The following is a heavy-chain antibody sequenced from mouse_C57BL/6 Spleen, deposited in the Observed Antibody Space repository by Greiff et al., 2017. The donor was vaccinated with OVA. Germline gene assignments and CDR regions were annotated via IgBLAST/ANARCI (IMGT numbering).Heavy chain of an antibody. J-gene: IGHJ2*01. D-gene: IGHD1-1*01. CDR3: AREGTTVRYFDY. V-gene: IGHV1-82*01. CDR1: GYAFSSSW. Sequence: VQLQQSGPELVKPGASVKISCKASGYAFSSSWMNWVKQRPGKGLEWIGRIYPGDGDTNYNGKFKGKATLTADKSSSTAYMQLSSLTSEDSAVYFCAREGTTVRYFDYWGQGTTLTVSS. CDR2: IYPGDGDT.